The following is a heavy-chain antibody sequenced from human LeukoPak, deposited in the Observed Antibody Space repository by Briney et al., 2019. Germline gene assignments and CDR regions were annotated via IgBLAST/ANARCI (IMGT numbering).Heavy chain of an antibody. J-gene: IGHJ4*02. CDR3: ARDVAGYLSPGY. V-gene: IGHV3-33*01. CDR2: IWYDGSNK. CDR1: EFTFSSYG. D-gene: IGHD5-18*01. Sequence: GRSLRLSCAASEFTFSSYGMHWVRQAPGKGLEWVAVIWYDGSNKYYADSVKGRFTISRDNSKNTLYLQMNSLRAEDTAVYYCARDVAGYLSPGYWGQGTLVTVSS.